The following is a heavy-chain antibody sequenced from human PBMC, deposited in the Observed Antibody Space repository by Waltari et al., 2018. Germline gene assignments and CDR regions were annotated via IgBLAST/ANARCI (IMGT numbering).Heavy chain of an antibody. CDR1: GFTVSSHY. J-gene: IGHJ4*02. V-gene: IGHV3-53*02. CDR2: LHSDSTT. D-gene: IGHD6-19*01. CDR3: AGDHGSSGWLN. Sequence: EVQLVETGGGLLQPGGSLRLSCAASGFTVSSHYMSWVRQAPGKGLEWVSSLHSDSTTYYADPVKGRFTISRDNSKNTLYLQMNSLRAEDTAVYYCAGDHGSSGWLNWGQGTRVTVSS.